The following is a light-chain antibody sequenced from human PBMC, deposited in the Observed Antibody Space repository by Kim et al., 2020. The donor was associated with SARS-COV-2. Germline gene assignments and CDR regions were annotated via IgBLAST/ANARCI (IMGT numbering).Light chain of an antibody. J-gene: IGLJ2*01. CDR2: GEN. CDR1: NLRSYY. V-gene: IGLV3-19*01. CDR3: CSRDTNDNQLV. Sequence: SSELTQDPAVSVALGQTVRITCQGDNLRSYYASWFQQRPGQAPVVVIYGENNRPSGIPDRFSGSSSGNTASLTITGAQAADEADYYCCSRDTNDNQLVFGGGTQLTVL.